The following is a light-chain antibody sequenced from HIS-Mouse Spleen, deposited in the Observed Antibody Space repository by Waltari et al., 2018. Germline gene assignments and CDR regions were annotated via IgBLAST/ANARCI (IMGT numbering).Light chain of an antibody. Sequence: QSALTQPASVSGSPGQSISISCTGTSSDGGSYNLVSWYQQRPGKAPKLMIYEGSKRPSGVSNRFSGSKSGNTASLTISGLQAEDEADYYCCSYAGSSTNWVFGGGTKLTVL. J-gene: IGLJ3*02. CDR2: EGS. CDR1: SSDGGSYNL. CDR3: CSYAGSSTNWV. V-gene: IGLV2-23*01.